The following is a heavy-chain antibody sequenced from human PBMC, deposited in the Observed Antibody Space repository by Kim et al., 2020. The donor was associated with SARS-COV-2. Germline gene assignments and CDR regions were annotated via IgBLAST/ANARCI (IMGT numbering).Heavy chain of an antibody. J-gene: IGHJ4*02. CDR2: VGYDGRNK. CDR1: GFIFSSNG. V-gene: IGHV3-30*02. D-gene: IGHD6-25*01. CDR3: AKDVRCEAAAADY. Sequence: GGSLRLSCTASGFIFSSNGMHWVRQGPGRGLEWVAVVGYDGRNKFYADSVQGRFTISRDNSKNTVYLQMNSLRPEDNGLYYCAKDVRCEAAAADYWGEG.